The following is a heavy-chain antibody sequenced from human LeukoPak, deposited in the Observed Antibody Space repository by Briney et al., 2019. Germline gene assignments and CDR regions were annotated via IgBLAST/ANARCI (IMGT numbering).Heavy chain of an antibody. J-gene: IGHJ5*02. V-gene: IGHV1-2*06. CDR3: ARGYCSGGTCYLVENWLDP. Sequence: GASVKVSCKASGYTLTAYYIYWVRQAPGQGLEWMGPINPNSGGTDYAQNFQGRVTMTRDTSISTAYMELSRLRSDDTAVYYCARGYCSGGTCYLVENWLDPWGPGTLVTVSS. CDR2: INPNSGGT. D-gene: IGHD2-15*01. CDR1: GYTLTAYY.